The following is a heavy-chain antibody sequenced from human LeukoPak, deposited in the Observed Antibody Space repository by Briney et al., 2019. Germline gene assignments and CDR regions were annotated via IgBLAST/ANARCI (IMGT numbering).Heavy chain of an antibody. J-gene: IGHJ6*03. D-gene: IGHD3-22*01. CDR3: ARDSSKVVTNYYYYYMDV. CDR1: GFTFSTFA. CDR2: IFPSGGEI. V-gene: IGHV3-21*01. Sequence: GGSLRLSCAASGFTFSTFAMIWVRQPPGKGLEWVSSIFPSGGEIHYADSVRGRFTISRDNAKNSLYLQMNSLRAEDTAVYYCARDSSKVVTNYYYYYMDVWGKGTTVTISS.